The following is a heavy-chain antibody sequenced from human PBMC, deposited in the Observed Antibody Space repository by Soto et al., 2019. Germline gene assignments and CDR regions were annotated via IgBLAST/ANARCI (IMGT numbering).Heavy chain of an antibody. V-gene: IGHV3-48*01. CDR2: ISSSSSTI. J-gene: IGHJ6*03. Sequence: GGSLRLSCAASGFTFSSYSMNWVRRAPGKGLEWVSYISSSSSTIYYADSVKGRFTISRDNAKNSLYLQMNSLRAEDTAVYYCAREGGDWNYANYYYYMDVWGKGTTVTVSS. CDR1: GFTFSSYS. D-gene: IGHD1-7*01. CDR3: AREGGDWNYANYYYYMDV.